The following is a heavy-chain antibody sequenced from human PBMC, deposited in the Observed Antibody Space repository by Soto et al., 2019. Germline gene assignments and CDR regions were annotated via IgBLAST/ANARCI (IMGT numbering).Heavy chain of an antibody. D-gene: IGHD3-10*01. J-gene: IGHJ4*02. Sequence: PSETLSLTCAVSGASIFSGEHCWSWIRHPPGKGLEWIGYIYYSGTSNYNPSLKSRVTILVDTSKNQFSLTLNSVTAADTAVYYCARDLYYYGSGNYFDSWGQGTLVTVSS. CDR2: IYYSGTS. CDR3: ARDLYYYGSGNYFDS. CDR1: GASIFSGEHC. V-gene: IGHV4-61*08.